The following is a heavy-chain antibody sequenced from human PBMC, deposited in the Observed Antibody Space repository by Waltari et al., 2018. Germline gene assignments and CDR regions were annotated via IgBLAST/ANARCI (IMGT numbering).Heavy chain of an antibody. Sequence: EAQVVGSGGDSVRPGGSLRLSCNAFGFTSISYYIHLVRQAPGKGLEWLSRINGDGTVTGYADAVKGRFIISRDYARNAVNLQMNSLRVDDSGLYYCARDPDWPTNIWGQGTMVTVSS. D-gene: IGHD3-9*01. V-gene: IGHV3-74*01. CDR3: ARDPDWPTNI. J-gene: IGHJ3*02. CDR1: GFTSISYY. CDR2: INGDGTVT.